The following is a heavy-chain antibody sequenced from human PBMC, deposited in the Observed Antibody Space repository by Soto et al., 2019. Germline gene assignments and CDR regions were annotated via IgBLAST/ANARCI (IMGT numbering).Heavy chain of an antibody. J-gene: IGHJ5*02. D-gene: IGHD6-13*01. Sequence: ETLSLTCAVYGGSFSGYYWSWIRQPPGKGLEWIGEINHSGSTNYNPSLKSRVTISVDTSKNQFSLKLSSVTAADTAVYYCARGRVAAGRLNWFDPWGQGTLVTVSS. CDR1: GGSFSGYY. CDR3: ARGRVAAGRLNWFDP. CDR2: INHSGST. V-gene: IGHV4-34*01.